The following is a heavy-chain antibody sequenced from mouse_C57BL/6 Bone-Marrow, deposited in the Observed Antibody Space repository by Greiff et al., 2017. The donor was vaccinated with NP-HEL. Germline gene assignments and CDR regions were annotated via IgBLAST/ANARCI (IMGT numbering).Heavy chain of an antibody. V-gene: IGHV5-6*01. CDR1: GFTFSSYG. Sequence: EVQLQQSGGDLVKPGGSLKLSCAASGFTFSSYGMSWVRQTPDKRLEWVATISSGGSYTYYPDSVKGRFTISRDNAKNTLYLQMSSLKSEDTAMYYCARPDYYGSLYAMDYWGQGTSVTVSS. J-gene: IGHJ4*01. D-gene: IGHD1-1*01. CDR3: ARPDYYGSLYAMDY. CDR2: ISSGGSYT.